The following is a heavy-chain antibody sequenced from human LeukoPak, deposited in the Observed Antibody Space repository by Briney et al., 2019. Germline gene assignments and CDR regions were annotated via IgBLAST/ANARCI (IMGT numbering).Heavy chain of an antibody. CDR3: ARGPPVTRY. CDR2: INHSGST. Sequence: SETLSLTCAVYGGSFSGYYWSWIRQPPGKGLEWIGEINHSGSTNYNPSLKCRVTISVDTSKNQFSLKLSSVTAADTAVYYCARGPPVTRYWGQGTLVTVSS. D-gene: IGHD4-23*01. V-gene: IGHV4-34*01. CDR1: GGSFSGYY. J-gene: IGHJ4*02.